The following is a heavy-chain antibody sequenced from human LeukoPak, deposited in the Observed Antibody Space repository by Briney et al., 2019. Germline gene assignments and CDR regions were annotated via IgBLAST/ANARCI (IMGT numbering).Heavy chain of an antibody. CDR1: GFSFSSTW. Sequence: PGGSLRLSCAASGFSFSSTWMHWVRHVPGKGLEWISRINSDGSSTIYADSVKGRFTISRDNTKNTLYLQMNSLRAEDTALYYCAKDRFSGSSRLEYYFDYWGQGTLDTVSS. V-gene: IGHV3-74*01. CDR2: INSDGSST. CDR3: AKDRFSGSSRLEYYFDY. J-gene: IGHJ4*02. D-gene: IGHD6-13*01.